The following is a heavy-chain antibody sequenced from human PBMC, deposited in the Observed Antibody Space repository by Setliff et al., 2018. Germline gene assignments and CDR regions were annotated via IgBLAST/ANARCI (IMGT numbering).Heavy chain of an antibody. CDR1: GGSISSHY. V-gene: IGHV4-59*11. Sequence: SETLSLTCTVSGGSISSHYWSWIRQPPGKGLEWIGSIYYSGSTNYNPSLKSRVTISVDTSKNQFSLKLSSVTAADTAVYYCASVPYSSGWYAYWYFDLWGRGTLVTVSS. J-gene: IGHJ2*01. D-gene: IGHD6-19*01. CDR3: ASVPYSSGWYAYWYFDL. CDR2: IYYSGST.